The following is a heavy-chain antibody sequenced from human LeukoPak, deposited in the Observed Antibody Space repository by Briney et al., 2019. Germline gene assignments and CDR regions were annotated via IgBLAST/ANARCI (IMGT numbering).Heavy chain of an antibody. CDR1: GFTFSNYA. CDR2: ISGSGGST. Sequence: PGGSLRLSCAASGFTFSNYAMNWVRQAPGKGLEWVSAISGSGGSTYYADSVKGRFTISRDNSKNTLYLQMNSLRAEDTAVYYCAKAPYYYDSSGYNDWGQGTLVTVSS. V-gene: IGHV3-23*01. J-gene: IGHJ4*02. D-gene: IGHD3-22*01. CDR3: AKAPYYYDSSGYND.